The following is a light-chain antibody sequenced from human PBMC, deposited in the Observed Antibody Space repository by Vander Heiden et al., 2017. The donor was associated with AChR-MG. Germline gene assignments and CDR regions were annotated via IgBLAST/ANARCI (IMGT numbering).Light chain of an antibody. CDR2: AAS. Sequence: AIQMTQSPSSLSASVGDRVTITCRASQGIGNDLGWYQQKPGKAPKLLIYAASSLQSGVPSRFSGSGSGTDFTLTISSLQPEDFATYYCRQDDKYPWPFGQGTKVEIK. J-gene: IGKJ1*01. CDR3: RQDDKYPWP. V-gene: IGKV1-6*01. CDR1: QGIGND.